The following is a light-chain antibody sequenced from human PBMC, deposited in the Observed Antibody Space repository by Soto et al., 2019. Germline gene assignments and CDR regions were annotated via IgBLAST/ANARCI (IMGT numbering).Light chain of an antibody. CDR1: QGIKNE. Sequence: AIQMTQSPLSLSASVGDRVTITCRASQGIKNELGWYQQKRGKAPKLLIYAASSLQSGVPSRFSGSGSRTDFTLSISSLQPEDFATYYCLQDNSYPRTFGPGTKVEI. CDR2: AAS. CDR3: LQDNSYPRT. J-gene: IGKJ1*01. V-gene: IGKV1-6*01.